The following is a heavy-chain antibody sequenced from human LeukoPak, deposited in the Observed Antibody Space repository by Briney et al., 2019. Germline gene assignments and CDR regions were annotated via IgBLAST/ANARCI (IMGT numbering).Heavy chain of an antibody. Sequence: GGSLRLSCAASGFTFTSYEMNWVRQAPGKGLEWLSYISYTGSNKYYAESVKGRFTISRDNAKNSLYLQVDSLRVEDTAVYFCARVFVGENFDYWGQGTLVTVSS. CDR3: ARVFVGENFDY. CDR2: ISYTGSNK. D-gene: IGHD1-14*01. J-gene: IGHJ4*02. V-gene: IGHV3-48*03. CDR1: GFTFTSYE.